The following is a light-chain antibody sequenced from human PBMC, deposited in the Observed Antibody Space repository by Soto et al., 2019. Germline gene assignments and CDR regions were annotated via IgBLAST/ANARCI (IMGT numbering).Light chain of an antibody. J-gene: IGLJ7*01. CDR1: SSDVGGYKY. CDR3: SSYTSSSTLV. CDR2: EVT. V-gene: IGLV2-14*01. Sequence: QSALTQPASVSGSPGQSITISCTGTSSDVGGYKYVSWYQHQSGKAPKLMIYEVTNRPSGVSNRFSGSKSGNTASLSISGLQAEDEADYYCSSYTSSSTLVFGVGTQLTVL.